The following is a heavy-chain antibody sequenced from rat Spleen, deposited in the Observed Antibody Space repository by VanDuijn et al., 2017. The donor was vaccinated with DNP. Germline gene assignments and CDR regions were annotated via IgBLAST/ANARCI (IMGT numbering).Heavy chain of an antibody. Sequence: EVQLVESGGGLVQPGRYLNLSCAASGFTFSAYYMAWVRQTPTKGLEWVAYTNYAGGSTYNGDSVKGRFTISRDNAKSTLYLQINSLRSEDMATYYCARHVLPLRVWDYWGQGVMVTVSS. CDR2: TNYAGGST. J-gene: IGHJ2*01. CDR1: GFTFSAYY. CDR3: ARHVLPLRVWDY. V-gene: IGHV5-22*01. D-gene: IGHD1-4*01.